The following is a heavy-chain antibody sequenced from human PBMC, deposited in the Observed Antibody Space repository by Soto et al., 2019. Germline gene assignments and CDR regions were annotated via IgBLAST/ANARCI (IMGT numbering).Heavy chain of an antibody. CDR3: ARVKSDDSRGYYFWGSPYYFDY. V-gene: IGHV4-59*01. CDR1: GGSISSYY. J-gene: IGHJ4*02. D-gene: IGHD3-22*01. Sequence: PSETLSLTCTVSGGSISSYYWSWIRQPPGKGLEWIGYIYYSGSTNYNPSLKSRVTISVDTSKNQFSLKLSSVTAADTAVYYCARVKSDDSRGYYFWGSPYYFDYWGQGTLVTVSS. CDR2: IYYSGST.